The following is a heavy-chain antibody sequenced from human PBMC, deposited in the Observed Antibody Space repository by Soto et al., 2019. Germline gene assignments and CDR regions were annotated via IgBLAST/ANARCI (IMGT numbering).Heavy chain of an antibody. CDR3: ARGSSVPGTGSFDY. V-gene: IGHV3-30-3*01. D-gene: IGHD3-10*01. J-gene: IGHJ4*02. CDR2: ISYDGSNK. Sequence: VQLVESGGGVVQPGRSLRLSCAASGFTFSSYAMHWVRQAPGKGLEWVAVISYDGSNKYYADSVKGRFTISRDNSKNTLYLQMNSLRAEDTAVYYCARGSSVPGTGSFDYWGQGTLVTVSS. CDR1: GFTFSSYA.